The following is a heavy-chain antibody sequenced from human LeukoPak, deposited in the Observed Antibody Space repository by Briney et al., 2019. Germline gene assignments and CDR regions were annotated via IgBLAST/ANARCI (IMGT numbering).Heavy chain of an antibody. J-gene: IGHJ4*02. CDR1: GGSISSSSYY. CDR3: AREEVVRGSYNN. D-gene: IGHD1-26*01. V-gene: IGHV4-39*07. Sequence: PSETLSLTCTVSGGSISSSSYYWGWIRQPPGKGLEWIGSIYYSGSTYYNPSLKSRVTISVDTSKNQFSLKLSSVTAADTAVYYCAREEVVRGSYNNWGQGTLVTVSS. CDR2: IYYSGST.